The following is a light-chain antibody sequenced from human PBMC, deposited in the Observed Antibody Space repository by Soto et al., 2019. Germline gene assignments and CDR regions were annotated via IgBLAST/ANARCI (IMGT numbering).Light chain of an antibody. J-gene: IGKJ1*01. Sequence: EVVMTQSPATLSVSPGERATLSCRASQSVATNLAWYQQRPGQAPRLLIYAASSRAIGLPARFSGSGSGTEFTLTISSLQSEDFAVYYCQQYNNWPQTFGQGTKVEIK. CDR1: QSVATN. CDR3: QQYNNWPQT. V-gene: IGKV3-15*01. CDR2: AAS.